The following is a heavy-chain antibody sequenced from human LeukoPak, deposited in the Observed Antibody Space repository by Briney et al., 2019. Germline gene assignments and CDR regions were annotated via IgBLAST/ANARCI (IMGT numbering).Heavy chain of an antibody. V-gene: IGHV3-23*01. CDR3: AKDSRTLESGSTDAFDI. Sequence: GGSLRLSCVASGFTFSNFAMNWVRQAPGKGLEWVSAISGSGNRTYYTDSVKGRFIISRDNSKNTLYLQMNSLRAEDTAVYYCAKDSRTLESGSTDAFDIWGQGTMVTVSS. CDR2: ISGSGNRT. J-gene: IGHJ3*02. D-gene: IGHD1-26*01. CDR1: GFTFSNFA.